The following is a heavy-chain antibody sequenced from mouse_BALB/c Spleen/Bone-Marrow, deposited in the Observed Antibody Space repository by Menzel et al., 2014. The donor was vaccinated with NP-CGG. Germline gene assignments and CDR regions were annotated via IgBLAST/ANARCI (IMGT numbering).Heavy chain of an antibody. CDR1: GFNIKDTY. CDR2: IDPANGNT. CDR3: ARMITAC. V-gene: IGHV14-3*02. J-gene: IGHJ3*01. Sequence: EVKLVESGAELVKPGASAKLSCTASGFNIKDTYMHWVKQRPEQGLEWIGRIDPANGNTKYDPKFQGKATITADTSSNTAYLQLSSLTSEDTAVYYCARMITACWGQGTLVTVSA. D-gene: IGHD2-4*01.